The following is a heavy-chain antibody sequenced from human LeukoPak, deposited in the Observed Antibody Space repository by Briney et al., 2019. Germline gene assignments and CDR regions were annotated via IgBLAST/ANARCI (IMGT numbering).Heavy chain of an antibody. D-gene: IGHD1-26*01. CDR1: GYTFTSYG. Sequence: ASVKVSCKASGYTFTSYGISWVRQAPGQGLEWMGWISAYNGNTNYAQKLQGRVTITRNTSISTAYMELSSLRSEDTAVYYCARGVRGMRGSYSWGDYWGQGTLVTVSS. J-gene: IGHJ4*02. V-gene: IGHV1-18*01. CDR2: ISAYNGNT. CDR3: ARGVRGMRGSYSWGDY.